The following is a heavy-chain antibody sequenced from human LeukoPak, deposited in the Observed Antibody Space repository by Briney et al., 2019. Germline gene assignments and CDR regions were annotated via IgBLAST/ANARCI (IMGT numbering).Heavy chain of an antibody. CDR3: ARAGRDYGYNY. J-gene: IGHJ4*02. Sequence: SETLSLTCTVSGGSISSSSYYWGWIRQPPGKGLEWIGSIYYSGSTYYNPSLKSRVTISVDTSKNQFSLKLSSVTAADTAVYYCARAGRDYGYNYWGQGTLVTVSS. CDR1: GGSISSSSYY. CDR2: IYYSGST. D-gene: IGHD4-17*01. V-gene: IGHV4-39*07.